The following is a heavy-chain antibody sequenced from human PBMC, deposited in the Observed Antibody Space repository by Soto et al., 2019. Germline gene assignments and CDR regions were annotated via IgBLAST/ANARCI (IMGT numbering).Heavy chain of an antibody. V-gene: IGHV4-59*08. D-gene: IGHD3-10*01. Sequence: QVQLQESGPGLVKPSETLSLTCTVSGGSISSYYWSWIRQPPGKGLEWIGYIYYSGNTNYNPSRXGXVXIXXDTSKNQFSLKLSSVTAADTAVYYCARLWGWFGDYWGQGTLVTVSS. J-gene: IGHJ4*02. CDR3: ARLWGWFGDY. CDR1: GGSISSYY. CDR2: IYYSGNT.